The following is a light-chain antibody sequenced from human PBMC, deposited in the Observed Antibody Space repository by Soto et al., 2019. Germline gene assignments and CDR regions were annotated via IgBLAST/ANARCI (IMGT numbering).Light chain of an antibody. CDR3: QQRSDWPLIT. CDR1: QSADTC. V-gene: IGKV3-11*01. Sequence: EIVLTQSPATLSLSPGERATLSCRASQSADTCLAWYQQRPGQAPRLLIYDASTRATGIPARFSGSGSGTDFTLTISSLEPEDCALYFCQQRSDWPLITLGQGTRLEIK. CDR2: DAS. J-gene: IGKJ5*01.